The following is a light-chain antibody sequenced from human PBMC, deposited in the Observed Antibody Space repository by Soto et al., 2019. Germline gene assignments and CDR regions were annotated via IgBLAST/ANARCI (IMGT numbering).Light chain of an antibody. Sequence: DIQMTQSPSSLSASVRDEVTITCRASHTIMTYLNWYQLKPGKPPRLLIYAASSLQSGVPSRFSGSGSGTDFTLTINSLQPEDFATYSCQQSYNSPQTFGQGTKVEIK. CDR3: QQSYNSPQT. J-gene: IGKJ1*01. CDR1: HTIMTY. V-gene: IGKV1-39*01. CDR2: AAS.